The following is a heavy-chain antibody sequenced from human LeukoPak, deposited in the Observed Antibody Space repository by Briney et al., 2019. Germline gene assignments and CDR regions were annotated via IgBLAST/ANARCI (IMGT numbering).Heavy chain of an antibody. V-gene: IGHV4-4*07. Sequence: PSETLSLTCTVSGGSITNYLWTWIRQPAGEGLEWIGRIYSSGSTNYNPSLKSRVTMSVDTSKNQFSLKLNSVTAADTAVYYCARDQTYGDYGGIPDYGGQGTLVTVSS. CDR2: IYSSGST. CDR3: ARDQTYGDYGGIPDY. D-gene: IGHD4-17*01. J-gene: IGHJ4*02. CDR1: GGSITNYL.